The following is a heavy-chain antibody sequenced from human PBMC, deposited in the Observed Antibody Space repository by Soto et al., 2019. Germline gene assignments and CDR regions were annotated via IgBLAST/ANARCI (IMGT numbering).Heavy chain of an antibody. D-gene: IGHD5-12*01. CDR3: TRGVHSGLDY. CDR1: GVSVGNTQ. J-gene: IGHJ4*02. Sequence: GGSLRLSCVASGVSVGNTQMSWVRQAPGKGPEWVSVMYTGESTYYADSVMGRFTISRDNSKNTLYLQMNSLRDEDTAVYHCTRGVHSGLDYWGPGTLVTVSS. V-gene: IGHV3-66*01. CDR2: MYTGEST.